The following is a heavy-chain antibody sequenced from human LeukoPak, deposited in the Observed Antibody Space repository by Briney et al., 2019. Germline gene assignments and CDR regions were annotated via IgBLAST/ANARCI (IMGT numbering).Heavy chain of an antibody. CDR1: GGSVSSGRYY. CDR3: ALPRPFGAFDI. D-gene: IGHD3-16*01. CDR2: FYTTGTT. J-gene: IGHJ3*02. Sequence: PSQTLSLTCSVSGGSVSSGRYYWTWIRQPAGKGLEWIGRFYTTGTTNYNPSLESRVTISIDTSKNQFSLKLSSVTAADTAVYYCALPRPFGAFDIWGQGTMVTVSS. V-gene: IGHV4-61*02.